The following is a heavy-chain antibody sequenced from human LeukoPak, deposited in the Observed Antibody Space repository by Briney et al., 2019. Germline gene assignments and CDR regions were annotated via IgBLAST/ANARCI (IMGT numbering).Heavy chain of an antibody. CDR2: ISYDGSNK. Sequence: PGGSLRLSCAASGFTFSSYGMHWVRQAPGKGLEWVAVISYDGSNKYYADSVKGRFTISRDNSKNTLYLQMNSLRAEDTAVYYCAKDQIWFGEFDAFDIWGQGTMVTVSS. CDR1: GFTFSSYG. CDR3: AKDQIWFGEFDAFDI. J-gene: IGHJ3*02. D-gene: IGHD3-10*01. V-gene: IGHV3-30*18.